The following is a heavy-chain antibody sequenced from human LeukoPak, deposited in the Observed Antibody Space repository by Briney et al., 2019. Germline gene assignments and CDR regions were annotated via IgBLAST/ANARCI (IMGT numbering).Heavy chain of an antibody. J-gene: IGHJ5*02. CDR3: ARHEYSGSYYGLSWFDP. Sequence: SETLSLTCTVSGGSISSSGYYWGWIRQPPGKGLEWIASIYYSGSTYYNPSLKSRVTISVDTSKNQLSLKLSSLTAADTAVYYYARHEYSGSYYGLSWFDPWGQGTLVTVSS. CDR1: GGSISSSGYY. CDR2: IYYSGST. D-gene: IGHD1-26*01. V-gene: IGHV4-39*01.